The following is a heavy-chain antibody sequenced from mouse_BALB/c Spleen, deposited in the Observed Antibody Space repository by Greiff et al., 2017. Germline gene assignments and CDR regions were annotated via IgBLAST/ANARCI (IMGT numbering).Heavy chain of an antibody. V-gene: IGHV14-3*02. Sequence: VQLQQSGAELVKPGASVKLSCTASGFNIKDTYMHWVKQRPEQGLEWIGRIDPANGNTKYDPKFQGKATITADTSSNTAYLQLSSLTSEDTAVYCCARGGSREGGWCADWGQGTLVTVSA. CDR1: GFNIKDTY. J-gene: IGHJ3*01. CDR3: ARGGSREGGWCAD. CDR2: IDPANGNT. D-gene: IGHD1-1*02.